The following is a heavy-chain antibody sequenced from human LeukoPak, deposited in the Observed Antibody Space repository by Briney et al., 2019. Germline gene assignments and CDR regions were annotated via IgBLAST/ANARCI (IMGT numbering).Heavy chain of an antibody. Sequence: GGSLRLSCAASGFTLSSYGMHWVRQAPGKGLEWVAVISYDGSAKLYAGSVKGRFTISRDTSKNTMYLQMNSLRTEDTAVYYCAKDPYHDYWGQGTLVTVSS. CDR2: ISYDGSAK. V-gene: IGHV3-30*18. J-gene: IGHJ4*02. CDR3: AKDPYHDY. CDR1: GFTLSSYG.